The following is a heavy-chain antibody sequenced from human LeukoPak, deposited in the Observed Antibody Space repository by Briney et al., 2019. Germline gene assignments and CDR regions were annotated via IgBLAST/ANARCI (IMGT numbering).Heavy chain of an antibody. CDR1: GGSISSYY. CDR3: AIFIVVVPADTYWYFDL. D-gene: IGHD2-2*01. Sequence: SETLSLTCTVSGGSISSYYWSWIRQPAGKGLEWIGRIYTSGSTNYNPSLKSRVTISVDTSKNQFSLKLSSVTDAATAVYYCAIFIVVVPADTYWYFDLWGGGNLVTVSS. J-gene: IGHJ2*01. V-gene: IGHV4-4*07. CDR2: IYTSGST.